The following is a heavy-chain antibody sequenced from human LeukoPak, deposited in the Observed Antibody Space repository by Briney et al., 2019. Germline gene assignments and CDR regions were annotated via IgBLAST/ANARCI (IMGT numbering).Heavy chain of an antibody. Sequence: GGSLRLSCAASGFTFSSYSMNWVRQAPGKGLEWVSSISSSSSYIYYADPVKGRFTISRDNAKNSLYLQMNSLRADDTAVYYWARGGYSSSWYWGDIFDYWGQGTLVTVSS. D-gene: IGHD6-13*01. CDR3: ARGGYSSSWYWGDIFDY. V-gene: IGHV3-21*01. J-gene: IGHJ4*02. CDR1: GFTFSSYS. CDR2: ISSSSSYI.